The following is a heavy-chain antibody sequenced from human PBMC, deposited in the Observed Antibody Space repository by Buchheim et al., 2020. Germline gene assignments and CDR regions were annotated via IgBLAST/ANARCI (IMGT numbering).Heavy chain of an antibody. J-gene: IGHJ6*02. Sequence: EVQLLESGGGLVQPGGSLRLSCAASGFTFSRYARSWVRQAPGKGLEWVSAISGSGGSTYYADSVKGRFTISRDNSKNTLYLQMNSLRAEDTAVYYCAKLSGWNVRDYYYGMDVWGQGTT. V-gene: IGHV3-23*01. CDR1: GFTFSRYA. CDR3: AKLSGWNVRDYYYGMDV. D-gene: IGHD1-1*01. CDR2: ISGSGGST.